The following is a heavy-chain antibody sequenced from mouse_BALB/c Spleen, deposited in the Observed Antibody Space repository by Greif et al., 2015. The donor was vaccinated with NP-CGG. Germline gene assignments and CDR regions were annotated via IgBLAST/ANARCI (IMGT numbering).Heavy chain of an antibody. J-gene: IGHJ1*01. CDR3: ARGVTTVRGYFDV. D-gene: IGHD1-1*01. CDR2: ISSGSSTI. CDR1: GFTFSSFG. V-gene: IGHV5-17*02. Sequence: EVKVVESGGGLVQPGGSRKLSCAASGFTFSSFGMHWVRQAPEKGLEWVAYISSGSSTIYYADTVKGRFTISRDNPKNTLFLQMTSLRSEDTAMYYCARGVTTVRGYFDVWGAGTTVTVSS.